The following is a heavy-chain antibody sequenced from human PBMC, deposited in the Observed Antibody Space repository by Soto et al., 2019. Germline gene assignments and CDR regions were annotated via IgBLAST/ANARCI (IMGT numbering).Heavy chain of an antibody. J-gene: IGHJ1*01. V-gene: IGHV3-30-3*01. CDR1: GFIFSDYA. CDR3: ARVNSRIAPRLFQH. CDR2: ISPDGGNQ. D-gene: IGHD6-6*01. Sequence: GGSLRLSCVASGFIFSDYAMHWARQAPGKGLVWVALISPDGGNQYYSESAKGRFTISRDNSKNTLYLQMNDLRPDDTALYYCARVNSRIAPRLFQHWGHGSLVTVSS.